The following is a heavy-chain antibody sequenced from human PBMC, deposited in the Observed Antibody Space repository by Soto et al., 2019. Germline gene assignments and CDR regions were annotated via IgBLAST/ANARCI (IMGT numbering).Heavy chain of an antibody. J-gene: IGHJ4*02. D-gene: IGHD3-22*01. V-gene: IGHV1-2*02. CDR1: GYTFTGYY. Sequence: ASLKVSCKASGYTFTGYYMHWVRQAPGQGLEWMGWINPNSGGTNYAQKFQGRVTMTRDTSISTAYMELSRLRSDDTAVYYCARGAHYYDSGGPIPYWGQGTLVTVS. CDR2: INPNSGGT. CDR3: ARGAHYYDSGGPIPY.